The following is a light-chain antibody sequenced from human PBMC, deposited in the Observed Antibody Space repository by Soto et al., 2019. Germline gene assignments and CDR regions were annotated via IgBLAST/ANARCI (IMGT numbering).Light chain of an antibody. CDR2: KAS. CDR3: QQYENYSPWT. CDR1: QIIDTW. Sequence: DIQMTQSPSSLSASVGDRITITCRASQIIDTWLAWYQQKPGNAPKLLIYKASSLENGVPSRFSGSGSGTEFTLTISSLQPDDFATYYCQQYENYSPWTFGQGTKVEVK. V-gene: IGKV1-5*03. J-gene: IGKJ1*01.